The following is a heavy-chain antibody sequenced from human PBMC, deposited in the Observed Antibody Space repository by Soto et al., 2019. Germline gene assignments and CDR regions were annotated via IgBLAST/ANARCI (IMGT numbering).Heavy chain of an antibody. V-gene: IGHV3-49*03. CDR1: GFTLGDYA. D-gene: IGHD2-21*02. CDR2: IRSKAYGGTT. CDR3: TRDPGNNDFAYYYYGMDV. Sequence: PGGSLRLSCTASGFTLGDYAMSWFRQAPGKGLEWVGFIRSKAYGGTTEYAASVKGRFTISRDDSKSIAYLQMNSLKTEDTAVYYCTRDPGNNDFAYYYYGMDVWGQGTTVTVSS. J-gene: IGHJ6*02.